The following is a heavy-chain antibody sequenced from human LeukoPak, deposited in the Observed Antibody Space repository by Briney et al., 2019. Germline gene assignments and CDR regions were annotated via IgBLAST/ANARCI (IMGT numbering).Heavy chain of an antibody. J-gene: IGHJ4*02. CDR3: ARDLSSTSNWEFDY. Sequence: ASVKASCKASGYTFTDSFIHWVRQAPGQGPEWMGRMNANSGVTMYAQTLQDRVTMTRDTSISTAYMELSRLTSDDTAVYYCARDLSSTSNWEFDYWGQGTLVTVSS. D-gene: IGHD7-27*01. CDR1: GYTFTDSF. V-gene: IGHV1-2*06. CDR2: MNANSGVT.